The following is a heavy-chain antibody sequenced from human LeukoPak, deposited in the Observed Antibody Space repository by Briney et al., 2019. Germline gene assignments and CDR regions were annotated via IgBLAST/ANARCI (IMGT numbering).Heavy chain of an antibody. D-gene: IGHD3-3*01. J-gene: IGHJ3*02. CDR2: TYYRSKWYN. CDR3: ARVPYYDFQADAFDI. CDR1: GDSVSANGAD. Sequence: SQTLSLTCAISGDSVSANGADWHWLRQSPSRGLEWLGRTYYRSKWYNDYAVSVKSRITINPDTSKKQFSLQLNSVTPEDTAVYYCARVPYYDFQADAFDIWGQGTMVTVSS. V-gene: IGHV6-1*01.